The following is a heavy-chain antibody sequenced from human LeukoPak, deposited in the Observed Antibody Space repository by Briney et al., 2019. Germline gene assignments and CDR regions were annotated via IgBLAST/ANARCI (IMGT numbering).Heavy chain of an antibody. V-gene: IGHV7-4-1*02. J-gene: IGHJ4*02. CDR1: GYTFTSNA. CDR3: ARIPYCSTTSCLQFDH. D-gene: IGHD2-2*01. Sequence: ASVKVSCKASGYTFTSNAINWVRQAPGQGLEWIGWINTNTGNPTYAQGFTGRFVFSLDTSVSTAYLQISNLKAEDAAVYYCARIPYCSTTSCLQFDHWGQGTLVTVSS. CDR2: INTNTGNP.